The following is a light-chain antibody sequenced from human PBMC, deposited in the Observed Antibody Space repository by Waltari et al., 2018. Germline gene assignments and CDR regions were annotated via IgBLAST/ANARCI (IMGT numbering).Light chain of an antibody. CDR3: IQGTHWPWT. Sequence: DVVMTQSPLSLPVTLGQAASISCRSSQGLVDSDGNAYLTWFQQRPGQSPRRLIYKVSNRDSVVPDRFSGSGSGTDFTMKISGVEAEDVGVYYCIQGTHWPWTFGQGTKVEIK. J-gene: IGKJ1*01. CDR2: KVS. V-gene: IGKV2-30*01. CDR1: QGLVDSDGNAY.